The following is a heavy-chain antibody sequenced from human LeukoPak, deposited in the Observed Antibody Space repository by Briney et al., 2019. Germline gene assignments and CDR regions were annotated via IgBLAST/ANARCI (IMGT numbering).Heavy chain of an antibody. Sequence: ASVKVSCKASGGTFSSYAINWVRQATGQGLEWMGWMNPNSGNTGYAQKFQGRVTMTRNTSISTAYMELSSLRSEDTAVYYCARGRYYDSSGYHPGFDYWGQGTLVTVSS. CDR1: GGTFSSYA. CDR3: ARGRYYDSSGYHPGFDY. D-gene: IGHD3-22*01. CDR2: MNPNSGNT. V-gene: IGHV1-8*02. J-gene: IGHJ4*02.